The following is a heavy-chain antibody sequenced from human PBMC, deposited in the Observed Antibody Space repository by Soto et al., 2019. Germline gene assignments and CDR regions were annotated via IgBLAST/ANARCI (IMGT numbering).Heavy chain of an antibody. D-gene: IGHD6-19*01. CDR3: ARDRGVAPPVAGNTHYYYHMDV. J-gene: IGHJ6*03. CDR1: GYSFTNYG. CDR2: ISAYNGNT. V-gene: IGHV1-18*01. Sequence: QDQLVQSGVEVKKPGASVKVSCKASGYSFTNYGITWVRQAPGQGFEWMGWISAYNGNTNYAQKFQGRVTLTTDASTSTAYLELRSLRSDDTAFYYCARDRGVAPPVAGNTHYYYHMDVWGKGTTVTVSS.